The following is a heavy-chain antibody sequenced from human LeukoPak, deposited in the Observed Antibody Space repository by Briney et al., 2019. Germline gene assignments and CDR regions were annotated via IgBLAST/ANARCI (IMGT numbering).Heavy chain of an antibody. Sequence: ASVEVSCKASGYTLTDYYMHWVRQAPGQGLEWMGRINPNSGGTNYAQKFQGRVTMTRDTSISTVYMELSRLRSDDTAVYYCARVGYYESSGYYEYWGQGTLVTVSS. CDR2: INPNSGGT. CDR1: GYTLTDYY. V-gene: IGHV1-2*06. J-gene: IGHJ4*02. CDR3: ARVGYYESSGYYEY. D-gene: IGHD3-22*01.